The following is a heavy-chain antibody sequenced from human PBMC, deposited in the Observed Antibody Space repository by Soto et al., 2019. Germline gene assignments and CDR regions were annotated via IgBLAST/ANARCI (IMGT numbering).Heavy chain of an antibody. V-gene: IGHV1-69*06. CDR1: VDTFAGYA. CDR2: INPLFGTS. J-gene: IGHJ3*02. Sequence: QVHLVQSGAEMKRTESAVNVSCKASVDTFAGYAINWVRQAPGQGLEWIGGINPLFGTSNYAQSFHGRVSITADTSTSTSYMELRSLKFDDTGLYFCASRVAASADDAFDTWGQGTMVTVSS. CDR3: ASRVAASADDAFDT. D-gene: IGHD6-25*01.